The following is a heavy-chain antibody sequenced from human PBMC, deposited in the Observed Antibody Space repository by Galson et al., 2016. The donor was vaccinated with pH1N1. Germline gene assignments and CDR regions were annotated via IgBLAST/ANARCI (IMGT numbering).Heavy chain of an antibody. CDR3: ASDSEYSGHEGFH. V-gene: IGHV3-30*04. CDR2: ILYDGTNE. D-gene: IGHD5-12*01. CDR1: GFTFTSYA. Sequence: SLRLSCAASGFTFTSYAMHWVRQAPGKGLEWVAVILYDGTNEYYADSVKGRFTISRDKTQSTVYLQMNSLRTEETAVYYCASDSEYSGHEGFHWAQGTLVIVSS. J-gene: IGHJ4*02.